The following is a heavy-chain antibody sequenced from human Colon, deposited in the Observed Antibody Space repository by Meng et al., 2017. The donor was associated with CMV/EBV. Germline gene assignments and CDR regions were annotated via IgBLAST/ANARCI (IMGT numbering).Heavy chain of an antibody. V-gene: IGHV4-59*01. CDR3: ARGSQLRWHTGWFDP. CDR2: IYFTGTT. J-gene: IGHJ5*02. D-gene: IGHD3-10*01. Sequence: GSLRLSCTVSGGSLSSYYWSWIRQAPGKGLEWIGYIYFTGTTKYNPSLKSRVTMSVDTSNNVFSLKLSSVIAADTAVYYCARGSQLRWHTGWFDPWGQGTLVTVSS. CDR1: GGSLSSYY.